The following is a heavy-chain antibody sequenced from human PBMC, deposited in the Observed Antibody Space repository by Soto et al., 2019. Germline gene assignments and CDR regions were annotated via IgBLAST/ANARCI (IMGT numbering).Heavy chain of an antibody. D-gene: IGHD6-13*01. Sequence: SVKVSCKASGFTFTSSAVQWVRQARGQRLEWIGWIVVGSGNTNYAQKFQERVTITRDMSTSTAYMELSSLRSEDTAVYYCAAAAGNYYHGMDVWGQGTTVTVSS. J-gene: IGHJ6*02. V-gene: IGHV1-58*01. CDR3: AAAAGNYYHGMDV. CDR2: IVVGSGNT. CDR1: GFTFTSSA.